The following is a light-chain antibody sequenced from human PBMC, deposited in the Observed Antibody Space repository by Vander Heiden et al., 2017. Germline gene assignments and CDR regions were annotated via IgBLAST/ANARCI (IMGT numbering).Light chain of an antibody. CDR3: QHSYSNL. CDR1: QRISSY. V-gene: IGKV1-39*01. Sequence: DIQMTQSPSSLSASVGDRVPITCRASQRISSYLNWYQQKPGKAPKILIYAASSLQIGDPSRFSGSGSGTDLTITISSLQPEEFATYYCQHSYSNLFGPGTKVDIK. CDR2: AAS. J-gene: IGKJ3*01.